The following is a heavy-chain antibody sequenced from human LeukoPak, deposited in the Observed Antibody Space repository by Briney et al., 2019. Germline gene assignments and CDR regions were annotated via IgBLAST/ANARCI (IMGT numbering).Heavy chain of an antibody. CDR2: INPSGGST. CDR1: GYTFTSYY. CDR3: ARCPCYYDSSGYRQDFDY. Sequence: GASVKVSCKASGYTFTSYYMHWVRQAPGQGLEWMGIINPSGGSTSYAQKFQGRVTMTRDTSTSTVYMELSSLRSEDTAVYYCARCPCYYDSSGYRQDFDYWGQGTLVTVSS. J-gene: IGHJ4*02. D-gene: IGHD3-22*01. V-gene: IGHV1-46*01.